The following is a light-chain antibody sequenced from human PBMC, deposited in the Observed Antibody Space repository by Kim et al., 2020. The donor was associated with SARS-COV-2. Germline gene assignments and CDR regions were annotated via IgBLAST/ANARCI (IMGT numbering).Light chain of an antibody. J-gene: IGLJ7*01. CDR1: KLGDKY. V-gene: IGLV3-1*01. CDR2: QDN. Sequence: SYELTQPPSVSVSTGQTANITCSGDKLGDKYAFWYQQKPGQSPVLVIYQDNKRPSGIPERFSGSNSANTATLTISGTQAMDEADYYCQAWDRSTAVFGGG. CDR3: QAWDRSTAV.